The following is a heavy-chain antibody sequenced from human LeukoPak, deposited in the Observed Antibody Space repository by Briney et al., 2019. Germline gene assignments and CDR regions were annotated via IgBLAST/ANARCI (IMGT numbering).Heavy chain of an antibody. V-gene: IGHV3-30-3*01. J-gene: IGHJ6*02. CDR3: ARAVYYYYGMDV. Sequence: GRSLRLSCAASGFTFSSYAMHWVRQAPGKGLEWVAVISYDGSNKYYADSVKGRSTISRDNSKNTLYLQMNSLRAEDTAVYYCARAVYYYYGMDVWGQGTTVTVSS. CDR1: GFTFSSYA. CDR2: ISYDGSNK.